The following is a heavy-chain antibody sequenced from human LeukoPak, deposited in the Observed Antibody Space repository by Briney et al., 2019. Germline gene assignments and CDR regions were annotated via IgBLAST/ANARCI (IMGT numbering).Heavy chain of an antibody. V-gene: IGHV1-18*01. J-gene: IGHJ4*02. CDR1: GYTFTSYG. CDR2: ISGYNDNT. D-gene: IGHD5-24*01. Sequence: GASVQVSCKASGYTFTSYGINWVRPAPGQGLEWMGWISGYNDNTNFAQNLQGRVTMTTDTSTSTAYMELRSLRSDDTAVYYCASNLEMDWGQGTLVTVSS. CDR3: ASNLEMD.